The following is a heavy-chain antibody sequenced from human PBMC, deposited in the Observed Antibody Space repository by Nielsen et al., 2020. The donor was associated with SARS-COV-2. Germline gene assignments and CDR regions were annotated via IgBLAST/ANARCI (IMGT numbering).Heavy chain of an antibody. V-gene: IGHV4-61*02. CDR1: GGSISSGSYY. CDR2: IYYSGST. J-gene: IGHJ4*02. Sequence: SETLSLTCTVSGGSISSGSYYWSWIRQPAGKGLEWIGRIYYSGSTYYNPSLKSRVTISVDTSKNQFSLKLSSVTAADTAVYYCARVRCSGGRCPGYFDYWGQGTLVTVSS. D-gene: IGHD2-15*01. CDR3: ARVRCSGGRCPGYFDY.